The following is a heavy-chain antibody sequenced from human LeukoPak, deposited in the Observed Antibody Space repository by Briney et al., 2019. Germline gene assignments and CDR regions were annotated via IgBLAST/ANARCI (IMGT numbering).Heavy chain of an antibody. CDR1: GFTFSTYW. D-gene: IGHD3-3*01. CDR3: ARYYDFWSGYYSPGRGPFDY. J-gene: IGHJ4*02. V-gene: IGHV3-7*01. Sequence: GGSLRLSCAASGFTFSTYWMSWVRQAPGKGLEWVANINQGGTEKYYADSVKGRFTISRDNAKNSLYLQMNNLRVEDTAVYYCARYYDFWSGYYSPGRGPFDYWGQGTLVTVSS. CDR2: INQGGTEK.